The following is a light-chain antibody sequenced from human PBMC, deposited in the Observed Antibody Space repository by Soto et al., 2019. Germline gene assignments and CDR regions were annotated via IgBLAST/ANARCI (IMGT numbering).Light chain of an antibody. CDR1: QSVSSSY. J-gene: IGKJ2*01. V-gene: IGKV3-20*01. CDR2: GAS. CDR3: QQYGSAPLST. Sequence: EIVLTQSPGTLSLSPGERATLSCRASQSVSSSYLAWYQQKPGQAPRLLIYGASSRATGFPDRFSGSGSGPDFSRHVRRLVPEDFSVFYCQQYGSAPLSTFGQGTKLEIK.